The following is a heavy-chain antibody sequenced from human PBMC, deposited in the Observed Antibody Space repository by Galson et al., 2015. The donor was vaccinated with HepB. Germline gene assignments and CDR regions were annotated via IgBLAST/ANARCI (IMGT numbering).Heavy chain of an antibody. J-gene: IGHJ4*02. D-gene: IGHD2-15*01. V-gene: IGHV3-73*01. CDR1: GFTFSGSA. CDR2: IRSKASGHAT. Sequence: SPRLSCAASGFTFSGSAMHWVRQTSGKGLEWVGRIRSKASGHATAYDASLKGRFTISRDDSKNTAYLHMNSLKTEDTAVYYCARLGDLSGYSSLWGQGTLVTVSS. CDR3: ARLGDLSGYSSL.